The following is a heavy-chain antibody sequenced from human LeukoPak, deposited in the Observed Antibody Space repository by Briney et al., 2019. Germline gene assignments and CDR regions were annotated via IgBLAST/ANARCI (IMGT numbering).Heavy chain of an antibody. CDR3: ARGYCTSSSCYNDY. V-gene: IGHV3-30*04. J-gene: IGHJ4*02. CDR1: GFTFSSYA. Sequence: GSLRLSCATSGFTFSSYAFHWVRQAPGKGLEWVATMSFDVNNKYYADSVRGRFTISRDNSKNTLYLQMNSLRAEDTAVYSCARGYCTSSSCYNDYWDQGTLVTVSS. CDR2: MSFDVNNK. D-gene: IGHD2-2*02.